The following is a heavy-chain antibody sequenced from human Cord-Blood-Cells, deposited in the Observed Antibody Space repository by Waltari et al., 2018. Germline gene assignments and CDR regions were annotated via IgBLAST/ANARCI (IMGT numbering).Heavy chain of an antibody. Sequence: EVQLVESGGGLVPPAGALRLSCAPSGFTFSSSWMHWVRQAPGKGLVWVLRINSDGSSTSYADSVKGRFTISRDNAKNTLYLQMNSLRAEDTAVYYCARDLAGDKGDAFDIWGQGTMVTVSS. CDR3: ARDLAGDKGDAFDI. CDR2: INSDGSST. V-gene: IGHV3-74*01. J-gene: IGHJ3*02. CDR1: GFTFSSSW. D-gene: IGHD7-27*01.